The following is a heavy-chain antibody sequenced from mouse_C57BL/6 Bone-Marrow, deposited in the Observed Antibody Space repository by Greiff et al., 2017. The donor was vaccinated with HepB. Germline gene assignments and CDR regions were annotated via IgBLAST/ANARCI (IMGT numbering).Heavy chain of an antibody. Sequence: EVQGVESGAGLVQPGGSLKLSCAASGFTFSDYYMYWVRQTPEKRLEWVAYISNGGGSTYYPDTVKGRFTNSRDNAKNTHYLRRSSLKSEDTAMYYCARHDYYGNSYYAMDDWGQGTSVTVSS. CDR2: ISNGGGST. V-gene: IGHV5-12*01. CDR1: GFTFSDYY. J-gene: IGHJ4*01. CDR3: ARHDYYGNSYYAMDD. D-gene: IGHD1-1*01.